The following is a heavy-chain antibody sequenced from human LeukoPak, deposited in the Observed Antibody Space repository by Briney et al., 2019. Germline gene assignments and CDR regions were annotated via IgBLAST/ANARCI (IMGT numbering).Heavy chain of an antibody. Sequence: GGSLRLSCAASGFPFSGFTMNWVRQSPGKGLEWVSFILGGSSATSYADSVKGRFTISRDTAKNSLYLQMNSLRVEDTAVYYCARENWNVAKYVLDIWGQGTLVSVAS. CDR1: GFPFSGFT. D-gene: IGHD1-1*01. V-gene: IGHV3-48*01. CDR2: ILGGSSAT. CDR3: ARENWNVAKYVLDI. J-gene: IGHJ3*02.